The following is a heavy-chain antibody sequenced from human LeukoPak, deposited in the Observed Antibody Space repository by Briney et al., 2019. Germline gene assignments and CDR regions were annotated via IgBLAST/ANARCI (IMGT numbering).Heavy chain of an antibody. Sequence: ASVKVSCKASGYTFTSYYMHWVRQAPGQGLEWKGIINPSGGSTSYAQKFQGRVTMTRDMSTSTDYMELSSLRSEDTAVYYCARDNSVEDTAWWFDPWGQGTLVTVSS. J-gene: IGHJ5*02. D-gene: IGHD4-23*01. CDR2: INPSGGST. CDR3: ARDNSVEDTAWWFDP. V-gene: IGHV1-46*01. CDR1: GYTFTSYY.